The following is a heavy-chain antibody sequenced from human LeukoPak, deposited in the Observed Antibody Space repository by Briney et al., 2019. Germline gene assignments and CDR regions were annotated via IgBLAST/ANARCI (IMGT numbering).Heavy chain of an antibody. Sequence: GGSLRLSCAASGFTFSSYAMSWVRQAPGKGLEWVSAISGSGGSTYYADSVKGRFTISRDNSKNTLYLQMNSLRAEDTAVYYCAKGSYSSSWYIPGYWGQGTLVTVSS. J-gene: IGHJ4*02. D-gene: IGHD6-13*01. CDR3: AKGSYSSSWYIPGY. CDR1: GFTFSSYA. V-gene: IGHV3-23*01. CDR2: ISGSGGST.